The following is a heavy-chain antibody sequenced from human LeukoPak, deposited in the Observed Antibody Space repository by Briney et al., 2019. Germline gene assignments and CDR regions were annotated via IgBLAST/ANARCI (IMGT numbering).Heavy chain of an antibody. D-gene: IGHD3-9*01. CDR3: ARAGRYFDWLLSYGMDV. V-gene: IGHV1-2*02. J-gene: IGHJ6*02. CDR1: GYTFTGYY. CDR2: INPNSGGT. Sequence: ASVKVSCKASGYTFTGYYMHWVRQAPGQGLEWMGWINPNSGGTNYAQKFQGRVTMTRDTSISTAYVELSRLRSDDTAVYYCARAGRYFDWLLSYGMDVWGQGTTVTVSS.